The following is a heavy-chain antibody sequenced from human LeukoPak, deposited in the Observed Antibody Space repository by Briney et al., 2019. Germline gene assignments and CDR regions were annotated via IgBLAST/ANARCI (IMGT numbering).Heavy chain of an antibody. V-gene: IGHV3-30*18. Sequence: GRSLRLSCAASGFTFSSYGMHWVRQAPGKGLEWVAVISYDGSNKYYADSVKGRFTSSRDNSKNTLYLQMNSLRAEDTAVYYCAKDLSGAMIESGGYWGQGTLVTVSS. CDR3: AKDLSGAMIESGGY. CDR2: ISYDGSNK. J-gene: IGHJ4*02. D-gene: IGHD3-22*01. CDR1: GFTFSSYG.